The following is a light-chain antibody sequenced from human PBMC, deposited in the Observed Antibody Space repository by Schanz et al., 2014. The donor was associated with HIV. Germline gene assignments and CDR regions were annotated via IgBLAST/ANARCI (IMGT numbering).Light chain of an antibody. CDR1: SSNIGANYD. CDR3: NSYAGKNWV. V-gene: IGLV1-40*01. J-gene: IGLJ3*02. Sequence: QSVLTQPPSVSGAPGQRVTISCTGNSSNIGANYDAPWYQQLPGTAPKLLIYRPSGVSNRFSGSKSGNTASLTVSGLQAEDEADYYCNSYAGKNWVFGGGTKLTVL.